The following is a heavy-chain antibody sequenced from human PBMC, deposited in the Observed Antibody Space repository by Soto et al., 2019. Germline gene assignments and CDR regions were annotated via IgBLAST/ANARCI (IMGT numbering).Heavy chain of an antibody. Sequence: PVGSLRLSCAASGFTFSSYAMSWVRQAPGKGLEWVSAISGSGGSTYYADSVKGRFTISRDNSKNTLYLQMNSLRAEDTAVYYCAKDRPYYYDSSGSSFDYWGQGTLVTVSS. CDR3: AKDRPYYYDSSGSSFDY. CDR2: ISGSGGST. D-gene: IGHD3-22*01. CDR1: GFTFSSYA. V-gene: IGHV3-23*01. J-gene: IGHJ4*02.